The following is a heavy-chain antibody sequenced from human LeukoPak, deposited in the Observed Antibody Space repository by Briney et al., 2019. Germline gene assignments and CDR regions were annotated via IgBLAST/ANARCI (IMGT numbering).Heavy chain of an antibody. D-gene: IGHD6-6*01. V-gene: IGHV4-34*01. Sequence: PSETLSLTCAVYGGSFSGYYWSWIRQPPGKGLEWIGEINHSGSTNYNPSLKSRVTISVDTSKNQFSLKLSSVTAADTAVYYCARGSIAARPFDYWGQGTTVTVSS. CDR1: GGSFSGYY. CDR3: ARGSIAARPFDY. CDR2: INHSGST. J-gene: IGHJ4*03.